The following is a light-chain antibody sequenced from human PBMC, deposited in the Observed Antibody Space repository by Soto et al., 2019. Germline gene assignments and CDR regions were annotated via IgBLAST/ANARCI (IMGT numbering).Light chain of an antibody. V-gene: IGLV2-14*01. CDR2: DVS. Sequence: LTQPASVSGSPGQSITISCTGTSSDVGSYNYVSWYQQNPGKAPKLIIHDVSNRPSGVSNRFSGSKSGNTASLTISGLQAEDEANYYCSSYTSTNTLIFGGGTKLTVL. J-gene: IGLJ2*01. CDR3: SSYTSTNTLI. CDR1: SSDVGSYNY.